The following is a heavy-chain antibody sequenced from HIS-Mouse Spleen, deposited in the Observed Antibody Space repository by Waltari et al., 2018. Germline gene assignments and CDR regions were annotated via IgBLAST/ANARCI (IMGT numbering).Heavy chain of an antibody. CDR3: AREIPYSSSWYDWYFDL. CDR2: IYYSGST. Sequence: QLQLQESGPGLVKPSETLSLTCTVSGGSISSSSYYGGCIRPPPRKGLEWIGSIYYSGSTYYNPSLKSRVTISVDTSKNQFSLKLSSVTAADTAVYYCAREIPYSSSWYDWYFDLWGRGTLVTVSS. CDR1: GGSISSSSYY. V-gene: IGHV4-39*07. J-gene: IGHJ2*01. D-gene: IGHD6-13*01.